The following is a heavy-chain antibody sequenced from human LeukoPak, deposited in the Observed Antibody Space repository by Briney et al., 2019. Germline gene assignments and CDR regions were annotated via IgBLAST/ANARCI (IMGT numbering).Heavy chain of an antibody. CDR1: GFTFSSYG. J-gene: IGHJ6*03. CDR3: AKTLWFGGGMDV. V-gene: IGHV3-23*01. D-gene: IGHD3-10*01. CDR2: ISGSGGST. Sequence: SGGSLRLSCAASGFTFSSYGMSWVRQAPGKGLEWVSAISGSGGSTYYADSVKGRFTISRDNSKNTLYLQMNSLRAEDTAVYYCAKTLWFGGGMDVWGKGTTVTISS.